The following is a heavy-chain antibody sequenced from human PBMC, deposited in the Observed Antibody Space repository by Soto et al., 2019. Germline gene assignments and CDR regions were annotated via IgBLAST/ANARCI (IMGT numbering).Heavy chain of an antibody. CDR1: GGSISSSSYY. J-gene: IGHJ4*02. CDR3: ARRGASGPVDY. D-gene: IGHD1-26*01. V-gene: IGHV4-39*02. CDR2: IYYSGSA. Sequence: QLQLQESGPGLVKPSETLSLTCTVSGGSISSSSYYWGWIRQPPGKGLEWIGNIYYSGSAYYNPSLKRRVTISVDMSKNNCSLKLSSVTAADKAVYYCARRGASGPVDYWGQGTLVTVSS.